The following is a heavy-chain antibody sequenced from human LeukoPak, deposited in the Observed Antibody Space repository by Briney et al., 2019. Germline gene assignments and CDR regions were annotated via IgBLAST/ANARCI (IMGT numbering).Heavy chain of an antibody. CDR2: INPSGGST. CDR1: GYTFTSYY. CDR3: ARGTMATITDY. Sequence: GASVKVSCKASGYTFTSYYMHWVRQAPGQGLEWMGIINPSGGSTSYVQKFQGRVTMTRDTSTGTVYMELSSLRPEDTAVYYCARGTMATITDYWGQGTLVTVSS. J-gene: IGHJ4*02. V-gene: IGHV1-46*01. D-gene: IGHD5-24*01.